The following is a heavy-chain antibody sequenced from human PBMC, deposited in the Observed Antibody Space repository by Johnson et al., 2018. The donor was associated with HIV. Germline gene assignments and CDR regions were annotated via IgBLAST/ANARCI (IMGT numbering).Heavy chain of an antibody. Sequence: EVQLVESGGGVVRPGGSLRLSCAASGFTFDDYGMSWVRHAPGKGLEWVSGINWNGGSTGYADSVKGRFTISRDNARNSLYLEMNSLRAEDTAVYYCASGAYYDFWSGLAHAFDIWGQGTMVTVSS. V-gene: IGHV3-20*04. CDR3: ASGAYYDFWSGLAHAFDI. CDR1: GFTFDDYG. CDR2: INWNGGST. D-gene: IGHD3-3*01. J-gene: IGHJ3*02.